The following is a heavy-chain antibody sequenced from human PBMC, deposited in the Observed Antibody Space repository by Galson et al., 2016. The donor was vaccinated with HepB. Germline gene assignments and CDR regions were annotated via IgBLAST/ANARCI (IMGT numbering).Heavy chain of an antibody. V-gene: IGHV3-21*01. CDR1: GFIFSTYS. CDR2: ISSVSGYV. J-gene: IGHJ5*01. CDR3: ARDEKSYYGSGSFDF. Sequence: SLRLSCAASGFIFSTYSMNWVRQAPGKGLEWVSSISSVSGYVYYADSVKGRFTISRDDAKNSLYLQMNSLRAEDTAVYYCARDEKSYYGSGSFDFWGQGTLVTVSS. D-gene: IGHD3-10*01.